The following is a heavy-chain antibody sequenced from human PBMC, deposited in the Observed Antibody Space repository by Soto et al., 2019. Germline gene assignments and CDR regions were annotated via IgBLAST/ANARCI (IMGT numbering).Heavy chain of an antibody. CDR1: GGTFSSYA. CDR3: ASLPDSPEGVWFDP. CDR2: IIPIFGTA. J-gene: IGHJ5*02. D-gene: IGHD2-15*01. V-gene: IGHV1-69*05. Sequence: QVQLVQSGAEVKKPGSSVKVSCKASGGTFSSYAISWVRQAPGQGLEWMGGIIPIFGTANYAQKFQGRVTVTRDESPGTASMELSGLRSEDTAVYYWASLPDSPEGVWFDPWGQGTLVTVSS.